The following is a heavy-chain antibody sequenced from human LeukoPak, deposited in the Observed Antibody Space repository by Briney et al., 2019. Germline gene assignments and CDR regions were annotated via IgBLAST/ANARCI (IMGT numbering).Heavy chain of an antibody. Sequence: GASVKVPCKTSGYSFTDNYIHWVRQAPGQGLEWMGWLNPNGGTTNFAQKFQGRVTVTRDTSIRTAYMEVSRLRSDDTAVYYCARSVVTTTPNFDYWGQGTLVTVSS. CDR3: ARSVVTTTPNFDY. CDR2: LNPNGGTT. CDR1: GYSFTDNY. V-gene: IGHV1-2*02. D-gene: IGHD2-21*02. J-gene: IGHJ4*02.